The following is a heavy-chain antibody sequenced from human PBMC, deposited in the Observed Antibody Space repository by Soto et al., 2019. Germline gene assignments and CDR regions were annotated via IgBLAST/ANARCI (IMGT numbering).Heavy chain of an antibody. CDR1: GYTFTSYY. J-gene: IGHJ4*02. Sequence: ASVKVSCKASGYTFTSYYIHWLRQAPGQGLEWMGIIHPSGGSTSYAQQFQGRVTMTRDTSTSTVYMELSSLRSEDTAVYYCARGSNQHAFDYWGQGTLVTVSS. V-gene: IGHV1-46*01. CDR2: IHPSGGST. CDR3: ARGSNQHAFDY. D-gene: IGHD4-4*01.